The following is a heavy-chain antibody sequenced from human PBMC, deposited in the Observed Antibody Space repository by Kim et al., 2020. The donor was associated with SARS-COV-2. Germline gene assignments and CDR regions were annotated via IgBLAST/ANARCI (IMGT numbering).Heavy chain of an antibody. J-gene: IGHJ6*02. D-gene: IGHD1-26*01. CDR2: ISSSGSTI. V-gene: IGHV3-11*01. Sequence: GGSLRLSCAASGFTFSDYYMSWIRQAPGKGLEWVSYISSSGSTIYYADSVKGRFTISRDNAKNSLYLQMNSLRAEDTAVYYCARAHFSGESGSYSFYYGMDVWGQGTTVTVSS. CDR3: ARAHFSGESGSYSFYYGMDV. CDR1: GFTFSDYY.